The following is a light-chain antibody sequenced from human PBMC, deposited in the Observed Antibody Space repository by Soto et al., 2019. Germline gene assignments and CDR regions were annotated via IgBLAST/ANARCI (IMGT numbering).Light chain of an antibody. CDR2: FGS. J-gene: IGKJ4*01. CDR1: QSLLHSNGYNY. CDR3: MQGIQTPPT. Sequence: DIVMTQSSVSLPVTPGEPASISCRSSQSLLHSNGYNYLDWYLQKPGQSPQLLIYFGSKRASGVSDMFIGIGSGIYFTLKISRLEAEDVGFYYCMQGIQTPPTFGGGTRVEIK. V-gene: IGKV2-28*01.